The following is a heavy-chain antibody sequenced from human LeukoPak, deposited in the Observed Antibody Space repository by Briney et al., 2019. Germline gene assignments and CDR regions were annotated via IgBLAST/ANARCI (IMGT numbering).Heavy chain of an antibody. Sequence: SEALSLTCAVYGGSFSGYYWSWIRQPPGKGLAWIGEINHSGSTNYNPSLKSRVTISVDTSKNQFSLKLSSVTAADTAVYYCARVGYSSGWVGYFDYWGQGTLVTVSS. V-gene: IGHV4-34*01. D-gene: IGHD6-19*01. J-gene: IGHJ4*02. CDR1: GGSFSGYY. CDR2: INHSGST. CDR3: ARVGYSSGWVGYFDY.